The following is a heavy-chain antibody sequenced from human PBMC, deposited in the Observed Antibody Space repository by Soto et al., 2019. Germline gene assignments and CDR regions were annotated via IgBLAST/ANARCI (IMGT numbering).Heavy chain of an antibody. CDR1: GGSINNYY. D-gene: IGHD3-22*01. J-gene: IGHJ4*02. CDR3: ARYDNSVSCFDY. Sequence: PSETLSLTWTVSGGSINNYYWSWIRQPPGKGLEWIGHIYYSESTNYNPSLKSRVTISVDTSKSQFSLKLNSVTAADTAVYYCARYDNSVSCFDYWGQGTLVTVSS. CDR2: IYYSEST. V-gene: IGHV4-59*01.